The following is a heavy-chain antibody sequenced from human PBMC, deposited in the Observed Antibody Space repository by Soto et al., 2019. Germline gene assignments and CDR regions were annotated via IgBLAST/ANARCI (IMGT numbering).Heavy chain of an antibody. V-gene: IGHV4-31*03. Sequence: SETLSLTCSVSSDSMTSGGYYWSWIRQHPGKGLEWIGYIYSNGDTYYNPSLKSRVTISVDTSKNQFSLNLTSVTAADTAVYYCARRGGSSSGYYYYAMDVWGQGTTVTVSS. D-gene: IGHD6-6*01. CDR3: ARRGGSSSGYYYYAMDV. CDR1: SDSMTSGGYY. J-gene: IGHJ6*02. CDR2: IYSNGDT.